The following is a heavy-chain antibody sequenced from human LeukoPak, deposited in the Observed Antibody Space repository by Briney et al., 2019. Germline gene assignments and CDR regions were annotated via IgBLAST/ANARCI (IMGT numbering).Heavy chain of an antibody. D-gene: IGHD1-26*01. CDR3: AKDRRTGGSSHFDY. CDR1: GFTFSSYA. Sequence: GGSLRLSCAASGFTFSSYAMSWVRQAPGKGLEWVSAISGSGTTTYYADSVKGRFTISRDNFKDTLYLQMNSLRAEDTAVYYCAKDRRTGGSSHFDYWGQGTLLTVSS. CDR2: ISGSGTTT. J-gene: IGHJ4*02. V-gene: IGHV3-23*01.